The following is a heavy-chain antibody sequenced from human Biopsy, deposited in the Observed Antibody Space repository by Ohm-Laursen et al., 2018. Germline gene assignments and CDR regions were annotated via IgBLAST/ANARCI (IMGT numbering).Heavy chain of an antibody. V-gene: IGHV4-59*11. J-gene: IGHJ1*01. CDR3: ARGSNEYGGLYFPH. D-gene: IGHD4-23*01. CDR1: GGSFTGHY. CDR2: ISHTGYT. Sequence: SDTLSFTCTVSGGSFTGHYWTWIRQPPGKGLEWSGQISHTGYTSYKSALKSRVTISLNTSTKHFFQLLTSVVAADTAVYYCARGSNEYGGLYFPHWGQGTLVTVSS.